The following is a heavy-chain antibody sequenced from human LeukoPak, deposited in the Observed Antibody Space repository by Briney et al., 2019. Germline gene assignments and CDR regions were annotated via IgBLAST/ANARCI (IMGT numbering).Heavy chain of an antibody. Sequence: ASVKVSCKVSGYTLTELSMHWVRQAPGKGLEWMGGFDPEDGETIYAQKFQGRVTMTEDASTDTAYMELSGLRSEDTAVYYCATLPTPGYCSGGSCYEPFDYWGQGTLVTVSS. CDR2: FDPEDGET. CDR3: ATLPTPGYCSGGSCYEPFDY. J-gene: IGHJ4*02. CDR1: GYTLTELS. V-gene: IGHV1-24*01. D-gene: IGHD2-15*01.